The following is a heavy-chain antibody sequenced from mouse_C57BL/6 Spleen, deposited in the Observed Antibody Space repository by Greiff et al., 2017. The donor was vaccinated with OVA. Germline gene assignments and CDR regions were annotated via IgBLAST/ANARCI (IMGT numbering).Heavy chain of an antibody. V-gene: IGHV1-69*01. CDR1: GYTFTSYW. J-gene: IGHJ1*03. CDR2: IDPSDSYT. D-gene: IGHD1-1*01. CDR3: ARRGVTTVVATYDFDV. Sequence: QVQLQQPGAELVMPGASVKLSCKASGYTFTSYWMHWVKQRPGQGLEWIGEIDPSDSYTNYNQKFKGKSTLTVDKSSRTAYMQLSSLTSEDSAVYYCARRGVTTVVATYDFDVWGTGTTVTVSS.